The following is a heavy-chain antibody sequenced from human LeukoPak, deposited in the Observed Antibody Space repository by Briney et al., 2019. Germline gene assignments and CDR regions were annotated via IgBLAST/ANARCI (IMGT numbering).Heavy chain of an antibody. CDR2: IYSGDSET. D-gene: IGHD3-3*01. Sequence: GESLKISCKGSGYSFSSHWIAWVRQTPEKGLEWMGIIYSGDSETKYSPSFQGQVTISADKSISSVFLQWSTLKASDSATYYCARRSTIFYGMDVWGQGTTVTVSS. CDR3: ARRSTIFYGMDV. V-gene: IGHV5-51*01. J-gene: IGHJ6*02. CDR1: GYSFSSHW.